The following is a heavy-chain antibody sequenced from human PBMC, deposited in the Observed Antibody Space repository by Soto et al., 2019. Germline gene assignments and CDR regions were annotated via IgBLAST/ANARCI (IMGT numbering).Heavy chain of an antibody. V-gene: IGHV3-23*01. J-gene: IGHJ4*02. CDR2: ISGSGGST. Sequence: EVQLLESGGGLVQPGGSLRLSCAASGFTFSSHAMNWVRQAPGKGLEWVSAISGSGGSTYYADSVKGRFTISRDNSKNTLYLQMNRLRAEDTAVYYCAKDMGSAGTAVEVDCWGQGTLVTVSS. CDR1: GFTFSSHA. D-gene: IGHD6-19*01. CDR3: AKDMGSAGTAVEVDC.